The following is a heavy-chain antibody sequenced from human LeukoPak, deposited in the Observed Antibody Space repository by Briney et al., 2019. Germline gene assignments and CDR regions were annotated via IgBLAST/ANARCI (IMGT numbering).Heavy chain of an antibody. CDR2: IKQDGSEK. J-gene: IGHJ4*02. CDR3: ARDKGVGATEFDY. V-gene: IGHV3-7*01. CDR1: GFTFSSYW. D-gene: IGHD1-26*01. Sequence: QSGGSLRLSCAASGFTFSSYWMSWVRQAPGKGLEWVANIKQDGSEKYYVDSVKGRFTISRDNAKNSLYLQMNSLRAEDTAVYYCARDKGVGATEFDYWGQGTLVTVS.